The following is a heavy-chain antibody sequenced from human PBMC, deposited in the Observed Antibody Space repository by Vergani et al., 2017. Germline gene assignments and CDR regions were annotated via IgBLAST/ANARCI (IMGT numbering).Heavy chain of an antibody. CDR2: ISGSGGST. CDR3: ARDLRRHGSGSYVRFYYGMDV. V-gene: IGHV3-23*01. Sequence: EVQLLESGGGLVQPGGSLRLSCAASGFTFSSYAMSWVRQAPGKGLEWVSAISGSGGSTYYADSVKGRFTISRDNSKNTLYLQMNSLRAEDTAVYYCARDLRRHGSGSYVRFYYGMDVWGQGTTVTVSS. J-gene: IGHJ6*02. CDR1: GFTFSSYA. D-gene: IGHD3-10*01.